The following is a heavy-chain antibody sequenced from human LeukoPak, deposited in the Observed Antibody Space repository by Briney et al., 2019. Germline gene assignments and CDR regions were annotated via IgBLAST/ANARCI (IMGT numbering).Heavy chain of an antibody. Sequence: PGRSLRLSCAASGLTFSNYAMYWVRQAPGNGLEYVLVISTDGRRIYYADSVKGRFTISRDNSKNTLYLQMCSLRAEDMGVYYCTRGVASSTSGWYDTFDYWGQGALVTVS. J-gene: IGHJ4*02. V-gene: IGHV3-64*02. CDR2: ISTDGRRI. CDR3: TRGVASSTSGWYDTFDY. D-gene: IGHD6-19*01. CDR1: GLTFSNYA.